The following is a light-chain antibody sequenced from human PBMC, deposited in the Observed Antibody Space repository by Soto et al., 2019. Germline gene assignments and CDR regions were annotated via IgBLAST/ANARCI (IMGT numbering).Light chain of an antibody. J-gene: IGKJ1*01. V-gene: IGKV1-39*01. Sequence: DIQMTQSPSSLSASVGDRVTVTCRASQSIGTFLNWYQQKPGKAPKVLVYAASSLQSGVPSRSSGSGSGTDFTLTISSLQPEDSATYYCQQTYSARGFGQGTKVDIK. CDR3: QQTYSARG. CDR1: QSIGTF. CDR2: AAS.